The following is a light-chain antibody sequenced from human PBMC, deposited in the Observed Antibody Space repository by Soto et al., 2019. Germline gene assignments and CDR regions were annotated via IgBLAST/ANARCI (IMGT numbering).Light chain of an antibody. J-gene: IGLJ2*01. CDR2: DNN. V-gene: IGLV1-51*01. CDR1: SSNIGNNY. Sequence: QSVLTQPPSVSAAPGQKVTISCSGSSSNIGNNYVSWYQQLPGTAPKLLIYDNNKRPSGIPDRFSGSKSGTSATLGITGLQTGDEADYYCQVWDSRSEVVFGGGTKLTVL. CDR3: QVWDSRSEVV.